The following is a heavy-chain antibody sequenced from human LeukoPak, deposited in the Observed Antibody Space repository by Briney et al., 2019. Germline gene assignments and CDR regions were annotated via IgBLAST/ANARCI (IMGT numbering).Heavy chain of an antibody. CDR3: ARGRRVGGPLWY. V-gene: IGHV1-8*01. CDR2: MNPNSCNT. J-gene: IGHJ4*02. CDR1: GYTFTSYD. D-gene: IGHD3-16*01. Sequence: GASVKVSFKASGYTFTSYDINWERQATGQGPEWMGWMNPNSCNTGYTQKFQGRVAMTRNTSISTVNMELGSVRSEDTAVYYCARGRRVGGPLWYWGEGALVTVSS.